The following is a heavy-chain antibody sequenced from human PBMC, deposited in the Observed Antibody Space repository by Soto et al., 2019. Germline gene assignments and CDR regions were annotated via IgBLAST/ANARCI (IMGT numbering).Heavy chain of an antibody. J-gene: IGHJ6*02. CDR1: GGSISSGGYY. V-gene: IGHV4-39*01. CDR2: IYYSGST. CDR3: AAGITMIVVVREV. D-gene: IGHD3-22*01. Sequence: SETLSLTCTVSGGSISSGGYYWGWIRQPPGKGLEWIGSIYYSGSTYYNPSLKSRVTISVDTSKNQFSLKLSSVTAADTAVYYCAAGITMIVVVREVWGQGTTVTVSS.